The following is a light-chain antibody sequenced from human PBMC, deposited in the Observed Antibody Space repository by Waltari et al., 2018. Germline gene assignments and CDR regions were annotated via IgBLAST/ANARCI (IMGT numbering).Light chain of an antibody. V-gene: IGKV3-15*01. Sequence: EIVMTQSPATLSVSPGERATLSCRASQSVSSNLAWYQQKPGQAPRLLIYGASTRATGIPARFSGSGSGTEFTLTITNLRSEDFAVYYCQQYYQWPWTFGQGTKVEIK. CDR1: QSVSSN. CDR3: QQYYQWPWT. J-gene: IGKJ1*01. CDR2: GAS.